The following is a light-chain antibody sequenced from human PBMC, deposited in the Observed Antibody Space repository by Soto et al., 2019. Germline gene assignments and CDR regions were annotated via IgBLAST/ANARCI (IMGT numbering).Light chain of an antibody. V-gene: IGLV2-23*02. CDR3: FSYAGDSVYV. Sequence: QSVLTQPASVSGSPRQSITISCTGTNSDVGSYNLVSWFQQHPGKAPKLVIYEVTKRPSGVSDRFSGSKSGNTASLTISGLQAAGEADYYCFSYAGDSVYVFGTGTKVTVL. J-gene: IGLJ1*01. CDR2: EVT. CDR1: NSDVGSYNL.